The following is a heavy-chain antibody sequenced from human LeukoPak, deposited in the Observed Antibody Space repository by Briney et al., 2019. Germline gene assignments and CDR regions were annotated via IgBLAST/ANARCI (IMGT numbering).Heavy chain of an antibody. CDR1: GFTFSDYY. CDR2: ISSSGSTI. J-gene: IGHJ6*03. CDR3: ARGVMGVVTRGIYYYYYMDV. D-gene: IGHD3-22*01. Sequence: PGGALRLSCAASGFTFSDYYMSWIRQAPGKGREWVSYISSSGSTIYYADSVKGRFTISRDNAKNSLYLQMNRLRAEDTAVYYCARGVMGVVTRGIYYYYYMDVWGKGTTVTVSS. V-gene: IGHV3-11*04.